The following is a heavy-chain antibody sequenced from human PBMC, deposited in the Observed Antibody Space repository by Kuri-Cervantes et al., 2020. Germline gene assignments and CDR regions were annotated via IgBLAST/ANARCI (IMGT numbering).Heavy chain of an antibody. CDR3: TTGDVGATPFDY. V-gene: IGHV3-15*01. Sequence: GGSLRLSCAASGFIVRNAWMSWVRQAPGKGLEWVGRIKSNTDGGTTAYAAPVKGRFSISRDDSKNMLYLQVNSLKTEDTAVYYCTTGDVGATPFDYWGQGTLVTVSS. CDR2: IKSNTDGGTT. D-gene: IGHD1-26*01. CDR1: GFIVRNAW. J-gene: IGHJ4*02.